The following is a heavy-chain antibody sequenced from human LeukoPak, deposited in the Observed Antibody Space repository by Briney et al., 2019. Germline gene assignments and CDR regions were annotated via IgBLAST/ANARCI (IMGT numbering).Heavy chain of an antibody. J-gene: IGHJ4*02. CDR3: AKESGKFDY. CDR1: GLPIAAFA. Sequence: GGSLRFTSVASGLPIAAFAMHWVRQAPGKGLEWVSLISGDGVSTFYANSVKGRFSISRDNSKNSLYVEMNSLRAEDAAMYYCAKESGKFDYWGQGTLVAVSS. CDR2: ISGDGVST. V-gene: IGHV3-43*02.